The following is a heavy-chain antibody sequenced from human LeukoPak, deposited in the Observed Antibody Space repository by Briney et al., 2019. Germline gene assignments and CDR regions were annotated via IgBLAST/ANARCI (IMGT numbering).Heavy chain of an antibody. CDR2: IYNRGST. CDR1: GGSVSSNGYF. D-gene: IGHD1-14*01. Sequence: NPSETLSLTCTVSGGSVSSNGYFWNWIRQPPGKGLEWIGYIYNRGSTNYNPSLKSRVTISVDTSNNQFSLRLSSVTAADTAVYFRALPQSHRPLDYWGQGTLVTVSS. J-gene: IGHJ4*02. CDR3: ALPQSHRPLDY. V-gene: IGHV4-61*08.